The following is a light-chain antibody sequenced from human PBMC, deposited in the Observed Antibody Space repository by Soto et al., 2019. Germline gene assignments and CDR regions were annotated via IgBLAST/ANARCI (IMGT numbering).Light chain of an antibody. CDR2: WAS. J-gene: IGKJ5*01. Sequence: DIVMTQSPDSLAVSLGERATINCTSSQSVLYSSNNKNYLAWYQQIPGQPPKLLIYWASTRESGVPDRFSGSGSGPDFTLTIGSLQAEDVAVYYCQQYYSTPPITFGQGTRLEIK. CDR1: QSVLYSSNNKNY. CDR3: QQYYSTPPIT. V-gene: IGKV4-1*01.